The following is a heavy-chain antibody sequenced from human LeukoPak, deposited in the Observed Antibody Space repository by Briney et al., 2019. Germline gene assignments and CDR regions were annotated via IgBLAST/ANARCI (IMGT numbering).Heavy chain of an antibody. Sequence: PSETLSLTCTVSGGSISTYYWSWIRLPPGKGLEWIAYIYFTGRTQYNPSLKNRVTISVDTSKNQFSLRLSSVTPADTAVYYFARGGYDSDFDYWGPGTLVTVSS. CDR3: ARGGYDSDFDY. V-gene: IGHV4-59*01. CDR1: GGSISTYY. J-gene: IGHJ4*02. CDR2: IYFTGRT. D-gene: IGHD3-3*01.